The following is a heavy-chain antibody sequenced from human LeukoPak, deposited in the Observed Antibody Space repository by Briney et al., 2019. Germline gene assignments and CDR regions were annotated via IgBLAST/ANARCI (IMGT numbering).Heavy chain of an antibody. Sequence: GQSLRLSCTTSGFAFDDFAMSWVRQPAGKGLEWVGFIRRRAYGGAAEYAASEKGRFIISRDDSKGIAYLQMNSLKTEDTAVYYCSRNGLVDFDYWGQGSRVIVSP. CDR2: IRRRAYGGAA. CDR3: SRNGLVDFDY. CDR1: GFAFDDFA. J-gene: IGHJ4*02. V-gene: IGHV3-49*04.